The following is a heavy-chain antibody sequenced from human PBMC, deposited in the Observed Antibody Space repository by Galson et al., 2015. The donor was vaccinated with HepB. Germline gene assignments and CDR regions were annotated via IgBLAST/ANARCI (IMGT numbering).Heavy chain of an antibody. Sequence: SLRLSCAASGFTFSSYAMHWVRQAPGKGLEWVSSITGSGGSTYHADSVKGRFTISRDNSKNTLYLQMNSLRAEDTAVYYCARNAGYYYVSSGYYYKYWGQGILVTVSS. J-gene: IGHJ4*02. CDR2: ITGSGGST. D-gene: IGHD3-22*01. CDR3: ARNAGYYYVSSGYYYKY. CDR1: GFTFSSYA. V-gene: IGHV3-23*01.